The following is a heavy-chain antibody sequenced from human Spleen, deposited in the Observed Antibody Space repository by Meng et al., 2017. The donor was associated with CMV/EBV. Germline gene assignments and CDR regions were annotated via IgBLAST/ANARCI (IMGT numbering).Heavy chain of an antibody. J-gene: IGHJ4*02. D-gene: IGHD3-3*01. CDR2: ISSSSSYI. CDR1: GFTFSSYS. V-gene: IGHV3-21*01. CDR3: ARGQNYVLRFLEWLFSGADF. Sequence: GESLKISCAASGFTFSSYSMNWVRQAPGKGLEWVSSISSSSSYIYYADSVKGRFTISRDNAKNSLYLQMNSLRAEDTAVYYCARGQNYVLRFLEWLFSGADFWGQGTLVTVSS.